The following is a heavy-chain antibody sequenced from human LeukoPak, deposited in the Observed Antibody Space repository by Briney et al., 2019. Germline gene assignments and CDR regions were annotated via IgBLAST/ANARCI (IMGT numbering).Heavy chain of an antibody. V-gene: IGHV4-59*08. Sequence: SETLSPTCTVSGGTISSYYWSWIRQPPGKGLEWIGYIYYSGSTNYNPSLKSRVTISVDTSKNQFSLKLSSVTAADTAVYYCARLSSGYKTNSDYWGQGTLVTVSS. J-gene: IGHJ4*02. D-gene: IGHD3-22*01. CDR1: GGTISSYY. CDR3: ARLSSGYKTNSDY. CDR2: IYYSGST.